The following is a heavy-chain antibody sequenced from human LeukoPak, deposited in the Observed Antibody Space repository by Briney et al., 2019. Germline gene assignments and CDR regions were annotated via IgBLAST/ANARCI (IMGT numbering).Heavy chain of an antibody. CDR1: GFTVSSNY. V-gene: IGHV3-66*02. J-gene: IGHJ6*02. CDR3: ARDKGWALGMDV. D-gene: IGHD6-19*01. Sequence: GGSLRLSCAAFGFTVSSNYMSWVRQAPGKGLEWVSVIYSGGSTYYADSVKGRFTISRDNSKNTLYLQMNSLRAEDTAVYYCARDKGWALGMDVWGQGTTVTVSS. CDR2: IYSGGST.